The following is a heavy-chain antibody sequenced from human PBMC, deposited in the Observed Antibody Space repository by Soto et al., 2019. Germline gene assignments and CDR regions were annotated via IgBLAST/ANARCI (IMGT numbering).Heavy chain of an antibody. J-gene: IGHJ4*02. CDR3: ARRWGGSLDY. CDR1: GGSISSYY. D-gene: IGHD1-26*01. CDR2: LYHGGST. V-gene: IGHV4-59*08. Sequence: SSETLSLTCTVSGGSISSYYWIWIRQPPGKGLEWIGYLYHGGSTKYNPSLKTRVTISADTSKNQFSLKLSSVTAADTAVYYCARRWGGSLDYWGQGTLVTVSS.